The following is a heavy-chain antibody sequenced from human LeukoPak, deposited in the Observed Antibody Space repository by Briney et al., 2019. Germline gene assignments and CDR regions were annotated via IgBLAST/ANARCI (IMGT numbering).Heavy chain of an antibody. CDR1: GFTFSSHS. J-gene: IGHJ4*02. V-gene: IGHV3-21*01. CDR3: ARDWYSSSWGLDY. Sequence: GGSLRLSCAASGFTFSSHSMTWVHQAPGKGLEWVASSMISTSYRYYADSVKGRFTISRDNAKNSLYLQMNSLRVEDTAVYYCARDWYSSSWGLDYWGQGTLVTVSS. CDR2: SMISTSYR. D-gene: IGHD6-13*01.